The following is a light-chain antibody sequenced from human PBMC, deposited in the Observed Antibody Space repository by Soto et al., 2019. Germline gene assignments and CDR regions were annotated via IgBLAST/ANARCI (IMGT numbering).Light chain of an antibody. V-gene: IGKV3-20*01. Sequence: EIVLTQSPGTLSLSPGERATLSCRASQSVSSYLAWYQQKPGQAPRLLIYGASSRATGIPDRFSGSGSGTDFTRTISRLEPEDFAVYYCQQYGRPSRTFGQGTKVEIK. CDR3: QQYGRPSRT. J-gene: IGKJ1*01. CDR2: GAS. CDR1: QSVSSY.